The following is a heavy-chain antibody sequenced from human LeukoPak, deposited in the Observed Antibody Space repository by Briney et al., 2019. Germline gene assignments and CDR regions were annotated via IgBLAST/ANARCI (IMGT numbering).Heavy chain of an antibody. Sequence: SETLSLTCAVSGGSISSGGYSWSWIRQPPGKGLEGIGYIYHSGSTYYNPSLKSRVTISVDRSKNQFSLKLSSVTAADTAVYYCARGRDDSSGYYPSYYYYGMDVWGQGTTVTVSS. CDR1: GGSISSGGYS. D-gene: IGHD3-22*01. CDR3: ARGRDDSSGYYPSYYYYGMDV. V-gene: IGHV4-30-2*01. J-gene: IGHJ6*02. CDR2: IYHSGST.